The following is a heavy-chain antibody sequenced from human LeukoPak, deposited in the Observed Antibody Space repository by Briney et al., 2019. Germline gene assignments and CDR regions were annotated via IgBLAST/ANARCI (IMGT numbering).Heavy chain of an antibody. CDR1: GGSFSGYY. D-gene: IGHD5-18*01. CDR3: ALVGYSYELVDY. CDR2: INHSGST. Sequence: SETLSLTCAVYGGSFSGYYWSWIRQPPGKGLEWIGEINHSGSTNYNPSLKSRVTISVDTSKNQFSLKLSSVTAADTAVYYCALVGYSYELVDYWGQGTLVTVPS. J-gene: IGHJ4*02. V-gene: IGHV4-34*01.